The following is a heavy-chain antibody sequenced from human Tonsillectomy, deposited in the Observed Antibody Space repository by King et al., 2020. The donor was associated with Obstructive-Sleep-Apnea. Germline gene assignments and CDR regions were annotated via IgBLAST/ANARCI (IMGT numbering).Heavy chain of an antibody. CDR3: AKYMVPWYFDL. Sequence: VQLVESGGGLVQPGGSLRLSCAASGIIFSDYALSWVRQAPGKGLEWVSAISGSGDITYYADSVKGRITISRDKSKNTLYLQINSLRAEDTAVYYCAKYMVPWYFDLWGRGTLVTVSS. D-gene: IGHD3-10*01. V-gene: IGHV3-23*04. CDR2: ISGSGDIT. J-gene: IGHJ2*01. CDR1: GIIFSDYA.